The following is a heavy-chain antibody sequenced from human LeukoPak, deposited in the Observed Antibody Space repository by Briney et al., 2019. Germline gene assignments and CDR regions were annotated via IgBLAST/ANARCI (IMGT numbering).Heavy chain of an antibody. CDR1: GFTATSNY. V-gene: IGHV3-53*01. Sequence: GGSLRLSCAPSGFTATSNYMSWVRQAPGKGLEWVSVIYSGGSTYYADSVKSRFTISRDNSKNTLYLQMNSLRAEDTAVYYCARDLGDFWSGYSFDYWGQGTLVTVSS. CDR2: IYSGGST. D-gene: IGHD3-3*01. J-gene: IGHJ4*02. CDR3: ARDLGDFWSGYSFDY.